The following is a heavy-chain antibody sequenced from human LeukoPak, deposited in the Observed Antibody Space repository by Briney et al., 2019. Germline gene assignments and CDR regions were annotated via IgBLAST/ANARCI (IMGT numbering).Heavy chain of an antibody. CDR1: GFTFDDYT. D-gene: IGHD2-2*02. J-gene: IGHJ6*03. Sequence: QPGRSLRLSCAASGFTFDDYTMHWVRQAPGKGLEWVSLISWDGGSTYYADSVKGRFTISRDNSKNSLYLQMNSLRTEDTALYYCAEDGSAAIPAFDYYYMDVWGKGTTVTVSS. CDR2: ISWDGGST. V-gene: IGHV3-43*01. CDR3: AEDGSAAIPAFDYYYMDV.